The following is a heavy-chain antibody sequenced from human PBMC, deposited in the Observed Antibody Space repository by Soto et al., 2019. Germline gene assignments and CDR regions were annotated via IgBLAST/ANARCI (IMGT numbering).Heavy chain of an antibody. CDR2: IDYRGTI. Sequence: PSETLSLTXTVSGGSIATSSYFWAWIRRPPGKGLEWIGSIDYRGTIYNNPSLKSRVTISVDTSKNHFSLKLDSVTAADTALYYCSRRAPEGFDPWGQGTLVTVS. V-gene: IGHV4-39*02. CDR3: SRRAPEGFDP. J-gene: IGHJ5*02. CDR1: GGSIATSSYF.